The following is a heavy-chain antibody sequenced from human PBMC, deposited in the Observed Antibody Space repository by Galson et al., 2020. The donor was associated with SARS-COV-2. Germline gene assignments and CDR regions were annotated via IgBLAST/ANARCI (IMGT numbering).Heavy chain of an antibody. V-gene: IGHV3-7*01. Sequence: GESLKISCAASGFTFSSYWMSWVRQAPGKGLEWVANIKPDESENYYVDSVKGRFTISRDNAKNSLYLQMNSLRAEDTAVYYCARERVGQRVFRYYYYSMDVWGQGTMVTVSS. CDR2: IKPDESEN. D-gene: IGHD6-25*01. CDR3: ARERVGQRVFRYYYYSMDV. J-gene: IGHJ6*02. CDR1: GFTFSSYW.